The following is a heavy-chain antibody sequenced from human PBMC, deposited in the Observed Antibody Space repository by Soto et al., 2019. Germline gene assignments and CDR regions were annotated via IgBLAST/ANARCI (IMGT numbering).Heavy chain of an antibody. Sequence: GGSLRLSCAASGFTFSSYGMHWVRQAPGKGLEWVSAISGSGGSTYYADSVKGRFTISRDNSKNTLYLQMNSLRAEGTAVYYCAGRDCSSTSCLDYWGQGTLVTVSS. V-gene: IGHV3-23*01. D-gene: IGHD2-2*01. CDR2: ISGSGGST. J-gene: IGHJ4*02. CDR1: GFTFSSYG. CDR3: AGRDCSSTSCLDY.